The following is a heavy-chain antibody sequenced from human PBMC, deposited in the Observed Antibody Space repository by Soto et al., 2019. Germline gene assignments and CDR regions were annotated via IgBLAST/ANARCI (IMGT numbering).Heavy chain of an antibody. CDR2: IYWDDDK. D-gene: IGHD3-22*01. Sequence: QITLKESGPPLVKPTQTLTLTCTFSGFSLSTSGVGVGWIRQPPGKALEWLALIYWDDDKRYSPSLKSRLTITKDTSKNHVVLTMTNMDPVDTATYYCAHLTYYYDSSGYYSRAEYLQHWGQGTLVTVSS. CDR3: AHLTYYYDSSGYYSRAEYLQH. CDR1: GFSLSTSGVG. J-gene: IGHJ1*01. V-gene: IGHV2-5*02.